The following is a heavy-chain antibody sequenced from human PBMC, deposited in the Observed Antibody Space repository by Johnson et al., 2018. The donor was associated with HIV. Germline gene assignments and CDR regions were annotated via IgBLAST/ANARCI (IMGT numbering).Heavy chain of an antibody. CDR2: ISYDGSNK. CDR3: ARSQVAATSEGAFDI. Sequence: QVQLVESGGGVVQPGRSLRLSCAASGFTFSSYAMHWVRQAPAKGLEWVAVISYDGSNKYYADSVKGRFTISRDNSKNTLYLQMNSLRAEDTAVYYCARSQVAATSEGAFDIWGQGTMVTVSP. V-gene: IGHV3-30*14. D-gene: IGHD2-15*01. J-gene: IGHJ3*02. CDR1: GFTFSSYA.